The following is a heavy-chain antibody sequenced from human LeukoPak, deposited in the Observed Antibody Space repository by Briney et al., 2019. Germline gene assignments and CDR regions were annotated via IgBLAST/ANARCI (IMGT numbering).Heavy chain of an antibody. CDR3: ARGLDTMVRGVIDDAFDI. CDR1: GYTFTSYD. V-gene: IGHV1-8*01. D-gene: IGHD3-10*01. J-gene: IGHJ3*02. CDR2: MNPNSGNT. Sequence: ASVKVSCKASGYTFTSYDINWVRQATGQGLEWMGWMNPNSGNTGYAQKFQGRVTMTRNTSISTAYMELSGLRSEDTAVYYCARGLDTMVRGVIDDAFDIWGQGTMVTVSS.